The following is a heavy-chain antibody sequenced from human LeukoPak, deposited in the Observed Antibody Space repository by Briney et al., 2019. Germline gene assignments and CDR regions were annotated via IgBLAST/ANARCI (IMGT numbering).Heavy chain of an antibody. CDR1: GGSISSGSYY. J-gene: IGHJ6*02. Sequence: SETLSLTCTVSGGSISSGSYYWSWIRQHPRKGLEWIGYIYYSGSTYYNPSLKSRVTISVDTSKNQFSLKLSSVTAADTAVYYCARDHAYYYGMDVWGQGTTVTVSS. V-gene: IGHV4-31*03. CDR2: IYYSGST. CDR3: ARDHAYYYGMDV.